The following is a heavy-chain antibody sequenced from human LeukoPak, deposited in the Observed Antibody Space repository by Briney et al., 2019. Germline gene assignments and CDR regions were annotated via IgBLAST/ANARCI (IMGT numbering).Heavy chain of an antibody. CDR3: ASGASATSWTRFDY. CDR1: GFTFTNYA. V-gene: IGHV3-23*01. D-gene: IGHD3/OR15-3a*01. Sequence: GGPLRLSCAASGFTFTNYAMSWVRQAPGKGLEWVSAIIGNGDGTYYADSVKGRFTISRDNSKNTLSLQMNSLRAEDTAVYSCASGASATSWTRFDYWGQGTLVTVSS. CDR2: IIGNGDGT. J-gene: IGHJ4*02.